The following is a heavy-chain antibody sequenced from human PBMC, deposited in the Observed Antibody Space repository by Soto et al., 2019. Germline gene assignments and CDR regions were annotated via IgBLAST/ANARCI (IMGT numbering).Heavy chain of an antibody. CDR2: IYTSGST. V-gene: IGHV4-4*07. CDR1: GGSISIYY. D-gene: IGHD6-25*01. CDR3: VRGFTNEP. J-gene: IGHJ5*02. Sequence: SETLSRTCTVAGGSISIYYWSWIRQLAGKGLEWIGRIYTSGSTNYNPPPKSRVTMSVDTSKNQFSLKLSSVTAADRAVYYCVRGFTNEPWGQGNLVTVA.